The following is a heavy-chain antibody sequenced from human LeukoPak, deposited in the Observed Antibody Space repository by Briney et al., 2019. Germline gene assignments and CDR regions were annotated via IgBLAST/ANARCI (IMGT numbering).Heavy chain of an antibody. CDR1: GFTVSSNY. CDR2: IYSGGST. CDR3: AREEGWQLRYGMDV. V-gene: IGHV3-66*01. D-gene: IGHD2-15*01. J-gene: IGHJ6*02. Sequence: PGGSLRLSCAASGFTVSSNYMSWVRQAPGKGLEWVSVIYSGGSTYYADSMKGRFTISRDNSKNTLYLQMNSLRAEDTAVYYCAREEGWQLRYGMDVWGQGTTVTVSS.